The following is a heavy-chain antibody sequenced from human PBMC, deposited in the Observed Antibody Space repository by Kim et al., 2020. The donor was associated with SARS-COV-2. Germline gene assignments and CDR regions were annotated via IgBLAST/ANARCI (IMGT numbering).Heavy chain of an antibody. CDR1: GFTFSSYW. V-gene: IGHV3-7*03. Sequence: GGSLRLSCAASGFTFSSYWMSWVRQAPGKGLEWVANIKQDGSEKYYVDSVKGRFTISRDNAKNSLYLQMNSLRAEDTAVYYCARASGSGVVPAATWEPDAFDIWGQGTMVTVSS. CDR2: IKQDGSEK. J-gene: IGHJ3*02. D-gene: IGHD2-2*01. CDR3: ARASGSGVVPAATWEPDAFDI.